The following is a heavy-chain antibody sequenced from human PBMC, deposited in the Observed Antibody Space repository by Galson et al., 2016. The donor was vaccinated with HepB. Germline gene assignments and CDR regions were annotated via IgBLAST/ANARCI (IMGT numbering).Heavy chain of an antibody. CDR1: GFTVSNNY. J-gene: IGHJ4*02. D-gene: IGHD1-26*01. CDR3: ARDSGTPPPRRGPSSGY. V-gene: IGHV3-53*01. Sequence: SLRLSCAASGFTVSNNYMIWFRQAPGKVLEWVSLIYSTGTTSYADSVKGRFTISRDSSKNTLYLQVNSLRAEDTAIYYCARDSGTPPPRRGPSSGYRGQGTLVTVSS. CDR2: IYSTGTT.